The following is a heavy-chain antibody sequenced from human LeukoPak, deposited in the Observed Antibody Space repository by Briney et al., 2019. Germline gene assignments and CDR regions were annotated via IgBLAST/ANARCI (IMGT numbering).Heavy chain of an antibody. CDR3: ARGYYDFWSGYSGYYYMDV. CDR1: GGSISSSSYY. Sequence: SETLSLTCTVSGGSISSSSYYWGWIRQPPGKGLEWIGSIYYSGSTYYNPSLKSRVTISVDTSKNQFSLKLSSVTAADTAVYYCARGYYDFWSGYSGYYYMDVWGKGTTVTVSS. J-gene: IGHJ6*03. D-gene: IGHD3-3*01. V-gene: IGHV4-39*01. CDR2: IYYSGST.